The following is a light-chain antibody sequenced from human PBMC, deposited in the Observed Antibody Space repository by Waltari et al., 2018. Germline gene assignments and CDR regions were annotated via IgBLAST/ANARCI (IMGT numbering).Light chain of an antibody. CDR1: QSIMTN. J-gene: IGKJ4*01. Sequence: EIVMTQSPATLPVSPGARGTLSCWASQSIMTNVAWYQQKPGQAPRLLIYDASTRATDTPARFSDSGSGTDFTLTISSLQSEDFAVYYCQQYHHWSTFGGGTKVEI. V-gene: IGKV3-15*01. CDR2: DAS. CDR3: QQYHHWST.